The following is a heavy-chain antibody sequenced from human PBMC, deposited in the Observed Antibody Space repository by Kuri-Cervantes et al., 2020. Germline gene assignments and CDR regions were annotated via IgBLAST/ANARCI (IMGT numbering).Heavy chain of an antibody. CDR3: AREDCSSTSCYFDY. Sequence: GESLKISCVISGFTFSNYWMSWVRQAPGQGLEWVALIWPDGSATYYLDSVKGRFTVSRDNAKNSLYLQIDSVRIEDTAVYYCAREDCSSTSCYFDYWGQGTLVTVSS. J-gene: IGHJ4*02. CDR2: IWPDGSAT. D-gene: IGHD2-2*01. CDR1: GFTFSNYW. V-gene: IGHV3-7*01.